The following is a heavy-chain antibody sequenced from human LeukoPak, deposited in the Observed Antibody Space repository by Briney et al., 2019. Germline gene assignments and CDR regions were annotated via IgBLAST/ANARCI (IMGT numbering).Heavy chain of an antibody. CDR1: GGSFSGYY. Sequence: SETLSLTCAVCGGSFSGYYWSWIRQPPGKGLEWIGEINHSGSTNYNPSLKSRVTISVDTSKNQFSLKLSSVTAADTAVYYCARGLYNYDSSALDYWGQGTLVTVSS. CDR2: INHSGST. J-gene: IGHJ4*02. V-gene: IGHV4-34*01. D-gene: IGHD3-22*01. CDR3: ARGLYNYDSSALDY.